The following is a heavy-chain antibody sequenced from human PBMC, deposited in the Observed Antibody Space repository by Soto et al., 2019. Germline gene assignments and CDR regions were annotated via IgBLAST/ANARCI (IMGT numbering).Heavy chain of an antibody. CDR1: GYTFTSFY. CDR3: ARDSSALQLPYCSGGSCYQYYYYYMDV. J-gene: IGHJ6*03. V-gene: IGHV1-46*03. CDR2: INPSSGST. D-gene: IGHD2-15*01. Sequence: QMQLVQSGAEVKKPGASVKVSCKASGYTFTSFYMHWVRQAPGQGLEWMGLINPSSGSTNYAQKFQGRVTMTRDTSTSTVYMELSSLRSEDTAVYYCARDSSALQLPYCSGGSCYQYYYYYMDVWGKGTTVTVSS.